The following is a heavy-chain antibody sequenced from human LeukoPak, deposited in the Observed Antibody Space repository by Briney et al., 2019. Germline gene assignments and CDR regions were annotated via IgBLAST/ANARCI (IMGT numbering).Heavy chain of an antibody. CDR3: ASWWSRDGYNRFDAFDI. J-gene: IGHJ3*02. V-gene: IGHV1-69*04. Sequence: SVTVSCKASGYTFTSYGISWVRQAPGQGLEWMGRIIPILGIANYAQKFQGRVTITADKSTSTAYMELSSLRSEDTAVYYCASWWSRDGYNRFDAFDIWGQGTMVTVSS. CDR2: IIPILGIA. D-gene: IGHD5-24*01. CDR1: GYTFTSYG.